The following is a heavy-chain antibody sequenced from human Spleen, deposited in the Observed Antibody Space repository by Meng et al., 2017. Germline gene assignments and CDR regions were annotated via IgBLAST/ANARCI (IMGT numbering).Heavy chain of an antibody. CDR3: ARPLWFGTNWFDP. J-gene: IGHJ5*02. D-gene: IGHD3-10*01. CDR1: GYTFTGYY. CDR2: INPNSGGT. Sequence: QVQPVPAGAEVKKPGASVKVSCKASGYTFTGYYMHWVRQAPGQGLEWMGWINPNSGGTNYAQKFQGRVTMTRDTSISTAYMELSRLRSDDTAVYYCARPLWFGTNWFDPWGQGTLVTVSS. V-gene: IGHV1-2*02.